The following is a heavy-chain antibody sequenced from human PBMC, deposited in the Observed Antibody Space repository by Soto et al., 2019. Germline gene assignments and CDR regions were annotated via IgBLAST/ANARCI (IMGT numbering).Heavy chain of an antibody. CDR2: ISSSSSYI. J-gene: IGHJ4*02. CDR1: GXTISSYS. CDR3: ARDYYDSSGYLGY. V-gene: IGHV3-21*01. D-gene: IGHD3-22*01. Sequence: GSLRLYCAASGXTISSYSMNWVRQAPGKGLEWVSSISSSSSYIYYADSVKGRFTISRDNAKNSLYLQMNSLRAEDTAVYYCARDYYDSSGYLGYWGQGTLGTVSS.